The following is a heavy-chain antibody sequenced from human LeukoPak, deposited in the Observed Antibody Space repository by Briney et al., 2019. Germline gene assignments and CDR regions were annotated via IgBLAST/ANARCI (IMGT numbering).Heavy chain of an antibody. CDR2: IIPIFGTA. Sequence: ASVKVSCKASGGTFSSYAISWVRQAPGQGLEWMGGIIPIFGTANYAQKFQGRVTITADKSTSTAYMELRSLRSDDTAVYYCARDRGDYDLDYWGQGTLVTVSS. CDR3: ARDRGDYDLDY. CDR1: GGTFSSYA. V-gene: IGHV1-69*06. D-gene: IGHD4-17*01. J-gene: IGHJ4*02.